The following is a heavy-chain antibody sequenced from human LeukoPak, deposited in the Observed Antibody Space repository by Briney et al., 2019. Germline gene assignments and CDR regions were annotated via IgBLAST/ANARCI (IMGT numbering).Heavy chain of an antibody. J-gene: IGHJ4*02. CDR3: AKGGYAMVTSYFDY. D-gene: IGHD5-18*01. CDR2: IRSSGDST. Sequence: GGSLRLSCAASGFTFSNYGMSWVRQAPGKGLEWVSSIRSSGDSTYYADSVKGRFTISRDNSKNTLYLQMNSLRAEDTAVYYCAKGGYAMVTSYFDYWGQGTLVTVSS. V-gene: IGHV3-23*01. CDR1: GFTFSNYG.